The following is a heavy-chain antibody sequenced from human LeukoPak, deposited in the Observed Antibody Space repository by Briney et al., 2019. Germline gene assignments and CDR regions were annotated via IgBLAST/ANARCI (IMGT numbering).Heavy chain of an antibody. CDR2: IGTSGANT. Sequence: GGSLRLSCAASGFTFNNYGMGWVRQTPGKGLEWVATIGTSGANTYNAHSVKGRFTISRDNSKSTLYLQMNSLRAEDTAVYHCAKKSGDHFHFDFWGQGTLVTVSS. CDR1: GFTFNNYG. V-gene: IGHV3-23*01. CDR3: AKKSGDHFHFDF. D-gene: IGHD2-21*01. J-gene: IGHJ4*02.